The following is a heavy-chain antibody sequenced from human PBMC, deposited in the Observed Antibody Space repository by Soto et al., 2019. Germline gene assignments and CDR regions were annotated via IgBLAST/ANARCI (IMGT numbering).Heavy chain of an antibody. V-gene: IGHV3-30*03. Sequence: QVQLVESGGVVDQPGRSRRLSCVVSGFSFRDYDMNWVRQVPGKGLEWVAVISYNGNDKYYADSVKGRFTLSRDTSKNTLYLQMNSLRAEDTAVYYCVRVEGIAVTTWGQGTLVTVSS. J-gene: IGHJ5*02. CDR1: GFSFRDYD. CDR3: VRVEGIAVTT. CDR2: ISYNGNDK. D-gene: IGHD6-19*01.